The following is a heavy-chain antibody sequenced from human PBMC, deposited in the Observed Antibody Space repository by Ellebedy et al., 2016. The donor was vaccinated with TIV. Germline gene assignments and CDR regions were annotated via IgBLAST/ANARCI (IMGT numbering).Heavy chain of an antibody. Sequence: MPSETLSLTCTVSGGSISSYYWSWIRQPPGKGLEWIGYIYYSGSTNYNPSLKSRVTISVDTSKNQFSLKLSSVTAADTAVYYCARQSIAVAGTGVYYYGMDVWGQGTTVTVSS. J-gene: IGHJ6*02. CDR1: GGSISSYY. CDR2: IYYSGST. V-gene: IGHV4-59*01. D-gene: IGHD6-19*01. CDR3: ARQSIAVAGTGVYYYGMDV.